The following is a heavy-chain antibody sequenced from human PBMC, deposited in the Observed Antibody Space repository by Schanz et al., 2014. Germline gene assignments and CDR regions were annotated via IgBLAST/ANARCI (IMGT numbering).Heavy chain of an antibody. CDR2: INTGVNT. D-gene: IGHD3-10*01. Sequence: EVQLVESGGGLVKPGGSLRLSCAASGFTFGDYAMTWVRQAPGKGLEWVSAINTGVNTYYADSVRGRFTISRDNSRDTVYLQMNSLRADDTAMYYCARWFLIRGVILDSWGQGTLVTVSS. V-gene: IGHV3-23*04. CDR3: ARWFLIRGVILDS. CDR1: GFTFGDYA. J-gene: IGHJ4*02.